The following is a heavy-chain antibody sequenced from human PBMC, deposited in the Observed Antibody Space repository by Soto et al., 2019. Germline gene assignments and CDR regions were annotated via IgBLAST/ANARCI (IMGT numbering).Heavy chain of an antibody. Sequence: SETLSLTCTVSGGSISSGGYYWSWIRQHPGKGLEWIGRIYTSGSTNYNPSLKSRVTMSVDTSKNQFSLKLSSVTAADTAVYYCAREPYYYDSSGYYSLFDYWGQGTLVTVSS. V-gene: IGHV4-61*02. CDR2: IYTSGST. J-gene: IGHJ4*02. CDR3: AREPYYYDSSGYYSLFDY. D-gene: IGHD3-22*01. CDR1: GGSISSGGYY.